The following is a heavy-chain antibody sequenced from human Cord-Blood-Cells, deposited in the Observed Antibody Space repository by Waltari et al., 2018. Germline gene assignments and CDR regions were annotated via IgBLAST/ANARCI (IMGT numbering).Heavy chain of an antibody. CDR3: ARVMRIDFWSGYYLDY. V-gene: IGHV3-53*01. CDR1: GFTVRSHC. J-gene: IGHJ4*02. Sequence: EVQLVESGGGLIQPGGSLRLSCAASGFTVRSHCMSWVRQAPGKGLEWVSVIYGGGSTYYADSVKGRFTISRDNSKNTLYLQMNSLRAEDTAVYYCARVMRIDFWSGYYLDYWGQGTLVTVSS. CDR2: IYGGGST. D-gene: IGHD3-3*01.